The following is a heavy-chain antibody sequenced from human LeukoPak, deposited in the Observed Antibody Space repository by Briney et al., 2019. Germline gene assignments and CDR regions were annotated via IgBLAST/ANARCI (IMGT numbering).Heavy chain of an antibody. Sequence: ASVKVSCKASGYTFTGYYMHWVRQAPGQGLEWMGWINPNSGGTNYAQKFQGRVTMTRDTSISTAYMELSRLRSDDTAVYYCARKGITWANLNWFDPWGQGTLVTVSS. D-gene: IGHD3-16*01. CDR2: INPNSGGT. V-gene: IGHV1-2*02. CDR1: GYTFTGYY. J-gene: IGHJ5*02. CDR3: ARKGITWANLNWFDP.